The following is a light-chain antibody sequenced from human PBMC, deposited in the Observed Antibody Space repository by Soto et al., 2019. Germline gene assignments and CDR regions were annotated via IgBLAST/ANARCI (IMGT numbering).Light chain of an antibody. V-gene: IGKV3-15*01. J-gene: IGKJ4*01. CDR1: QSVSNN. CDR3: QQHNDWPLT. CDR2: GAT. Sequence: EIVMTQSPATLSVSPGERVTLSCRASQSVSNNLAWYQQKPGQAPRLLIYGATATATGIPARFSGSGSGPEFTLTIRSLQSEDFAVYYCQQHNDWPLTFGGGTKVEIK.